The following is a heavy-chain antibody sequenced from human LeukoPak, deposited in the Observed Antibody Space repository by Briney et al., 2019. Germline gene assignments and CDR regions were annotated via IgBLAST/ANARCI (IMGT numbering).Heavy chain of an antibody. CDR3: ARGPRLFHLDY. V-gene: IGHV4-59*08. J-gene: IGHJ4*02. CDR1: GGSISSYY. CDR2: IYYSGST. D-gene: IGHD3-22*01. Sequence: SETLSLTCTVSGGSISSYYWSWIRQPPGKGLEWIGYIYYSGSTYYNPSLKSRVTISVDTSKNQFSLKLSSVTAADTAVYYCARGPRLFHLDYWGQGTLVTVSS.